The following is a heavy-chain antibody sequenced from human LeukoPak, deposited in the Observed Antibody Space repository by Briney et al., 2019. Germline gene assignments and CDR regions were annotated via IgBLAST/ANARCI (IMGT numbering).Heavy chain of an antibody. CDR1: GGSISSYY. J-gene: IGHJ3*02. CDR3: ARHQWVPAFDI. D-gene: IGHD1-26*01. CDR2: MYNSGST. Sequence: SETLSLTCTVSGGSISSYYWSWIRQPPGKGLEWIGYMYNSGSTNYNPSLKSRVTISIDTSKNQFSLKLSSVTAADTAVYYCARHQWVPAFDIWGQGTMVTVSS. V-gene: IGHV4-59*01.